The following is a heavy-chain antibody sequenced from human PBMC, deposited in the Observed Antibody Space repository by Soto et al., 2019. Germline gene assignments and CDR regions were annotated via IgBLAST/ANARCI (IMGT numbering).Heavy chain of an antibody. V-gene: IGHV4-39*01. Sequence: SETLSLTCTVSNGSISSAIYYWGWIRQPPGKGLKWIGSIYHSGSTYYNPSLQGRVTISVDTSKNQFSQKLSSVTAADTAVYSCAGRSSLASVQVYFGEISNYNWFDPWGQGPLVTVSS. D-gene: IGHD3-10*01. J-gene: IGHJ5*02. CDR1: NGSISSAIYY. CDR2: IYHSGST. CDR3: AGRSSLASVQVYFGEISNYNWFDP.